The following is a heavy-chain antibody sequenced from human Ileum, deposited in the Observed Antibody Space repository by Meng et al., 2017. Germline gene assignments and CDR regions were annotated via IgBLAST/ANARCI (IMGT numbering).Heavy chain of an antibody. CDR1: GFTFSSYW. CDR2: IKTDGSAT. V-gene: IGHV3-74*01. D-gene: IGHD3-16*01. Sequence: GESLKISCAASGFTFSSYWMHWVRQVSGKGLVWVSGIKTDGSATTYADSVKGRFTISRDNAKNTLYLQMNSLRVEDTAVYYCVKGGNPPGQWGQGTLVTVSS. CDR3: VKGGNPPGQ. J-gene: IGHJ4*02.